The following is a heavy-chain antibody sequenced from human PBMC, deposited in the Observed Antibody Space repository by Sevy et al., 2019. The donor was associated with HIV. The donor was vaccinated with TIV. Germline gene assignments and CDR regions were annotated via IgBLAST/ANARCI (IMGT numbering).Heavy chain of an antibody. CDR2: ISSDVSRK. D-gene: IGHD3-16*01. CDR1: GFNFSTYA. V-gene: IGHV3-30*09. Sequence: GGSLRLSCSASGFNFSTYAMHWVRQTPGKGLEWVAVISSDVSRKYYAASVRGRFAISRDNSKNTLSLQMSSLRGEDTAVYYCARDVRGDAALPDYWGQGTLVTVSS. CDR3: ARDVRGDAALPDY. J-gene: IGHJ4*02.